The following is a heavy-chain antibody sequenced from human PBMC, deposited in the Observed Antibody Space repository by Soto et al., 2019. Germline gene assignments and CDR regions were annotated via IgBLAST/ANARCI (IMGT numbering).Heavy chain of an antibody. CDR1: GYTFTSYG. Sequence: QVQLVQSGAEVKKPGASVKVSCKASGYTFTSYGISWVRQAPGQGLEWMGWISAYNGNTNYPQKLQDRVTMTTDTATSTGYMELRCLSSDDTAVYYCQGVRDAYFVFWGQGTLVTVSS. CDR2: ISAYNGNT. J-gene: IGHJ4*02. CDR3: QGVRDAYFVF. V-gene: IGHV1-18*01.